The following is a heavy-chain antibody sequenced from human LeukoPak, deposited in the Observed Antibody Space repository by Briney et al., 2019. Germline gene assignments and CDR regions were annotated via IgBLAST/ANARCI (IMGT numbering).Heavy chain of an antibody. J-gene: IGHJ3*02. V-gene: IGHV4-34*01. CDR1: GGSFSGYY. CDR2: INHSGST. D-gene: IGHD3-10*01. Sequence: SETLSLTCAVYGGSFSGYYWSWIRQPPGKGLEWIGEINHSGSTNYNPSLKSRVTISVDTSKNQFSLKLSSVTAADTAVYYCAREGYGSGSYYNEHWGENPRTWTKKSDAFDIRGQGTMVTVSS. CDR3: AREGYGSGSYYNEHWGENPRTWTKKSDAFDI.